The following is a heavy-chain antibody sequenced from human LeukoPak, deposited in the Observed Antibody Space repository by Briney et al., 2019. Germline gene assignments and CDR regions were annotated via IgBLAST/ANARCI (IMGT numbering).Heavy chain of an antibody. J-gene: IGHJ6*02. D-gene: IGHD1-20*01. CDR3: VKDISGRYYYGMDV. CDR1: GFTFDDYA. V-gene: IGHV3-9*01. Sequence: PGGSLRLSCAASGFTFDDYAMHWVRQAPGKGLEWVSGISWNSGSIGYADSVKGRFTISRDNAKNSLYLQMNSLRAEDTALYYCVKDISGRYYYGMDVWGQGTTVTVSS. CDR2: ISWNSGSI.